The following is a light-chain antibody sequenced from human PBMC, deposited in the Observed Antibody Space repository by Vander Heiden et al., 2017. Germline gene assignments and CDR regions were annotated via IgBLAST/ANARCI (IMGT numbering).Light chain of an antibody. CDR3: CSYAGIYFYV. V-gene: IGLV2-11*01. J-gene: IGLJ1*01. CDR2: DVS. Sequence: QSALTQPRSVSGSPGQSVTISCTGTSSDVGGYNYVSWYQHHPGKAPNFMIYDVSKRPSGVPDRFSGSKSGNTASLTISGRQAEDEADYFCCSYAGIYFYVFGTGTKVTVL. CDR1: SSDVGGYNY.